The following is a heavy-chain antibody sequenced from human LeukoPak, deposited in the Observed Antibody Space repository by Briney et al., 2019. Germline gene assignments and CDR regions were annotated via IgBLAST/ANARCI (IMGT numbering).Heavy chain of an antibody. V-gene: IGHV4-39*07. CDR3: VRVGGASSILSTFDI. J-gene: IGHJ3*02. D-gene: IGHD6-6*01. CDR2: VYYSGST. CDR1: DGSINSGSFH. Sequence: IPSETLSLTCSVSDGSINSGSFHWAWIRQPPGKGLEWIGSVYYSGSTYYNPSLKSRVTISIDMSKNEFSLKLSSVTAADTAVYYCVRVGGASSILSTFDIWGQGTMVTVSS.